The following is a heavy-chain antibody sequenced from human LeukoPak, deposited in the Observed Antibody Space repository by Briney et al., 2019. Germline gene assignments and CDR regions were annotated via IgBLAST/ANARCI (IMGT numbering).Heavy chain of an antibody. D-gene: IGHD2-2*01. CDR2: INHSGST. Sequence: SETLSLACAVYGGSFSGYYWSWIRQPPGKGLEWIGEINHSGSTNYNPSLKSRVTISVDTSKNQFSLKLSSVTAADTAVYYCARGTGVVPAASLDYWGQGTLVTVSS. V-gene: IGHV4-34*01. J-gene: IGHJ4*02. CDR1: GGSFSGYY. CDR3: ARGTGVVPAASLDY.